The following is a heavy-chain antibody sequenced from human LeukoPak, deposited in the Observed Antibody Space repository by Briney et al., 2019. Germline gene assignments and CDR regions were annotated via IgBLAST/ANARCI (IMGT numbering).Heavy chain of an antibody. V-gene: IGHV1-18*01. CDR1: GYTFRSYA. CDR3: ARDAGAVDLVRGVLFH. Sequence: ASLKVSCKASGYTFRSYAISWVRQAPGQGLEWMGGISGYNGNTDYAQKMQGRVTVTTDTSTSTAYMELKNLRSDDTAIYYCARDAGAVDLVRGVLFHWGQGTLVTVSS. D-gene: IGHD3-10*01. J-gene: IGHJ4*02. CDR2: ISGYNGNT.